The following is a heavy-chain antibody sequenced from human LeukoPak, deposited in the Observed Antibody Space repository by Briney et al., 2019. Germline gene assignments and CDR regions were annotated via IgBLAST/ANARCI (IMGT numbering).Heavy chain of an antibody. CDR2: ISGSGGST. J-gene: IGHJ4*02. CDR3: AKDPTHYRVWDYYETIGLSY. D-gene: IGHD3-22*01. V-gene: IGHV3-23*01. Sequence: GGSLRLSCAASGFTFSSYSMNWVRQASGKGLEWVSAISGSGGSTYYADSVKGRFTISRDNSKNTLNLQMNSLRAEDTAVYYCAKDPTHYRVWDYYETIGLSYWGQGTLVTVSS. CDR1: GFTFSSYS.